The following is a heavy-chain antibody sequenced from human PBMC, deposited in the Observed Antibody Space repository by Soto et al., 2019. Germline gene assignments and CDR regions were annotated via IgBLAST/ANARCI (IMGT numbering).Heavy chain of an antibody. CDR1: GFTFSSFA. D-gene: IGHD3-3*01. V-gene: IGHV3-23*01. Sequence: GGSLRLSCAASGFTFSSFAMSWVRQAPGKGLEWVSSISTSGGSTYYADSVKGRFTISRDNSKNKLYLQMNSLRAEDTAIYYCAKIPGGKRAKGDYIEYWGQGTLVTVSS. J-gene: IGHJ4*02. CDR2: ISTSGGST. CDR3: AKIPGGKRAKGDYIEY.